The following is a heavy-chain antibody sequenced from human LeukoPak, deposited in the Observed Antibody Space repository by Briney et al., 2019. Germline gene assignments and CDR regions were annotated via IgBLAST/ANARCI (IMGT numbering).Heavy chain of an antibody. CDR1: GGSFSGYY. D-gene: IGHD4-17*01. Sequence: PSETLSLTCAVYGGSFSGYYWSWIRQPPGKGLEWIGEINHSGSTNYNPSLKSRVTISVDASKNQFSLKLSSVTAADTAVYYCARREGTVTHMYYWDQGTLVTVSS. V-gene: IGHV4-34*01. CDR2: INHSGST. J-gene: IGHJ4*02. CDR3: ARREGTVTHMYY.